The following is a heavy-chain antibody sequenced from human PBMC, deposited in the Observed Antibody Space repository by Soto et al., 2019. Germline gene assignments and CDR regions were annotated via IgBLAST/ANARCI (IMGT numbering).Heavy chain of an antibody. Sequence: TLSLTCAVSGGSISSSNWWSWVRQPPGKGLEWIGEIYHSGSTNYNPSLKSRVTISVDKSKNQFSLKLSSVTAADTAVYYCARPAEIHQYQSGLDVWGPGTKVTVSS. V-gene: IGHV4-4*02. CDR3: ARPAEIHQYQSGLDV. D-gene: IGHD2-2*01. J-gene: IGHJ6*02. CDR1: GGSISSSNW. CDR2: IYHSGST.